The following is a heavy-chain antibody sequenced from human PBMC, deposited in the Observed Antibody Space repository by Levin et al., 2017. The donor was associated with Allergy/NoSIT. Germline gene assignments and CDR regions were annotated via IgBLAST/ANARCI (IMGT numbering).Heavy chain of an antibody. CDR2: ISYDAAYK. Sequence: GGSLRLSCAASGFPFKSYAIHWVRQTPGKGLEWVAGISYDAAYKYYAVSVKGRFTISRDNSKNTLYLQMNSLRADDTAVYYCAKSHITMVQGVEYYFDYWGQGTLITVSS. D-gene: IGHD3-10*01. V-gene: IGHV3-30*18. J-gene: IGHJ4*02. CDR3: AKSHITMVQGVEYYFDY. CDR1: GFPFKSYA.